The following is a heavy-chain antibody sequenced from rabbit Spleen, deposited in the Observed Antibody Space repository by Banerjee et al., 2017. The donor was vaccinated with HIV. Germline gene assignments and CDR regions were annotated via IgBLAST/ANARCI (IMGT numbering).Heavy chain of an antibody. CDR1: GFSFSDRDV. V-gene: IGHV1S45*01. CDR3: ARDLVGVIGWNFYL. J-gene: IGHJ4*01. D-gene: IGHD1-1*01. CDR2: INAATAKP. Sequence: QEQLEESGRGLVKPEGSLTLTCKASGFSFSDRDVMCWVRQAPGKGLEWIACINAATAKPVYATWAKGRFTISRTSSTTVTLRMTSLTATDTATYFCARDLVGVIGWNFYLWGQGTLVTVS.